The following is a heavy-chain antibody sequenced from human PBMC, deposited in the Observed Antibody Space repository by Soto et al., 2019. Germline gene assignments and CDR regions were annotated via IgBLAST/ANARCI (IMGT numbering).Heavy chain of an antibody. Sequence: ASVKVSCKACGGTFSSYAISWVRQAPGQGLEWMGGIIPIFGTANYAQKFQGRVTITADESTSTAYMELSSLRSEDTAVYYCARAHIVVVPAAIYKMGWFHPWGQGTLVTVSS. CDR2: IIPIFGTA. CDR3: ARAHIVVVPAAIYKMGWFHP. V-gene: IGHV1-69*13. CDR1: GGTFSSYA. D-gene: IGHD2-2*01. J-gene: IGHJ5*02.